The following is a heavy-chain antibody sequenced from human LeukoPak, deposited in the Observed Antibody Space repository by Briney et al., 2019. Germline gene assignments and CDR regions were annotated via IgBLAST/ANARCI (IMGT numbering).Heavy chain of an antibody. J-gene: IGHJ4*02. CDR3: ARSFIEQWLVFVY. V-gene: IGHV1-69*13. CDR1: GGTFSSYA. CDR2: IIPIFGTA. D-gene: IGHD6-19*01. Sequence: GASVKVSCKASGGTFSSYAISWVRQAPGQGLEWMGGIIPIFGTANYAQKFQGRVTITADESASTAYMELSSLRSEDTAVYYCARSFIEQWLVFVYWGQGTLVTVSS.